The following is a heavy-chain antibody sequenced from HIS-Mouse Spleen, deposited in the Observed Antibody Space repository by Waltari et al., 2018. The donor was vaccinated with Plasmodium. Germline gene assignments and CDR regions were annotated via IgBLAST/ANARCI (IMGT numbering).Heavy chain of an antibody. V-gene: IGHV4-39*01. D-gene: IGHD1-26*01. CDR3: ASLARSDSRDY. CDR1: GGSISSSSYY. CDR2: IYYSGST. J-gene: IGHJ4*02. Sequence: QLQLQESGPGLVKPSETLSLTCTVSGGSISSSSYYWGWIRQPPGKGLEWIGVIYYSGSTYYNPSLKSRVTISVDTSKNQFSLKLSSVTAADTAVYYCASLARSDSRDYWGQGTLVTVSS.